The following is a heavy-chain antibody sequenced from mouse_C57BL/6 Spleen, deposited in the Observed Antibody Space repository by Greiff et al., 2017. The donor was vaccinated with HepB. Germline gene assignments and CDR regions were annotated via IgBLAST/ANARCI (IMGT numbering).Heavy chain of an antibody. CDR3: ARIKKILATYFDY. J-gene: IGHJ2*01. CDR1: GYTFTSYW. Sequence: VQLQQSGAELVKAGASVKMSCKASGYTFTSYWMHWVKQRLGQGLEWFAETNPTNGRTYYNEKFKSKATLTVDKSSSTAYMLLSGPTFEDSAVYDCARIKKILATYFDYWGQGTTLTVSP. D-gene: IGHD1-1*01. V-gene: IGHV1S81*02. CDR2: TNPTNGRT.